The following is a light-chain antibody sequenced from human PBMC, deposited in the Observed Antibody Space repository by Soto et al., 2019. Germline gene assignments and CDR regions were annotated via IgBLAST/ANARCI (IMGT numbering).Light chain of an antibody. CDR3: SQYGSAPGT. CDR1: ESVSSTH. CDR2: SAS. J-gene: IGKJ1*01. V-gene: IGKV3-20*01. Sequence: EIVLTQSAGTLSLSPGERATLSCRASESVSSTHLAWYQQKPGQAPRLLIHSASNRATGVPDRFSGSGSGTDFTLIISRLEPEDFAVYYCSQYGSAPGTFGQGTKVEIK.